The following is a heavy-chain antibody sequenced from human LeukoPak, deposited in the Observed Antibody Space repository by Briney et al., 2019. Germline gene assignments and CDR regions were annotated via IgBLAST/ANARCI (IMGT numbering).Heavy chain of an antibody. V-gene: IGHV4-34*01. CDR3: ARMMVDYGGSDGGTQPLDDS. J-gene: IGHJ4*02. CDR1: GGSFSGYY. Sequence: PSETLSLTCAVYGGSFSGYYWSWIRQPPGKGLEWIGEINHSGSTNYNPSLKSRVTISVDTSKNQFSLKLSSVTAADTAVYYCARMMVDYGGSDGGTQPLDDSGGQGPLVTVSS. CDR2: INHSGST. D-gene: IGHD4/OR15-4a*01.